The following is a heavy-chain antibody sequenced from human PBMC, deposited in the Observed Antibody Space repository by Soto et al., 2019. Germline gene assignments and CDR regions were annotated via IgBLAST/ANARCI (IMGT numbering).Heavy chain of an antibody. Sequence: SETLSLTCTVSGGSISSTSYYWGWIRQPPGKGLEWIGSIYYSGNTYYNPSLKSRVTISVDTSKNQFSLKLSSVTAADTAVYYCARHTYSTGRYYYYMDVWGKGTTVTVSS. CDR1: GGSISSTSYY. V-gene: IGHV4-39*01. J-gene: IGHJ6*03. D-gene: IGHD2-8*02. CDR3: ARHTYSTGRYYYYMDV. CDR2: IYYSGNT.